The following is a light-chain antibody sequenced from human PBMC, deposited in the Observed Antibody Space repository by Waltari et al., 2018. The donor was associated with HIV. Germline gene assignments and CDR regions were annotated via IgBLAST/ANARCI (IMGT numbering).Light chain of an antibody. Sequence: DIQMTQYPSSLSATVGDTITMTCRASQTIATKLNWDQQRPGKAPDLLIYSVSSLKRGVPSRFSGSGSGTDFTLTISSLQPDDFVTYYCQQSFSLPLTFGPGTTLEI. CDR2: SVS. J-gene: IGKJ3*01. V-gene: IGKV1-39*01. CDR3: QQSFSLPLT. CDR1: QTIATK.